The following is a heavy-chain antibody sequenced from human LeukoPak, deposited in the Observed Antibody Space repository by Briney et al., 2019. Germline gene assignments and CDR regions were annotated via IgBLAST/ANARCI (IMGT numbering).Heavy chain of an antibody. CDR2: ISSGGSTI. V-gene: IGHV3-11*04. CDR1: GFTFSDYY. Sequence: GGSLRLSCAASGFTFSDYYMTWIRQAPGKGLEWVSYISSGGSTIDYADSVKGRFTISRDNTKNSLYLQMNSLRAEDTAVYYCARVHTYNSGFYYSYYMDVWGKGTTVTISS. J-gene: IGHJ6*03. CDR3: ARVHTYNSGFYYSYYMDV. D-gene: IGHD1-14*01.